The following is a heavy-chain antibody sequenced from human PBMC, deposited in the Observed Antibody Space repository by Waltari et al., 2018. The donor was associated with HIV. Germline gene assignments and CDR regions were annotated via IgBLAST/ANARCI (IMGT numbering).Heavy chain of an antibody. Sequence: QMQMQESGPGLVKSSETLSLTCTVSGYSLSSGYYLAWIRQPPGTGREWLGTFYHSGSIYHNPSLKSRLTISVDTSNNQFSLKLTSVTAADAAVYFCASLDTAVGYDAFDIWGQGTMVTVSS. CDR3: ASLDTAVGYDAFDI. CDR1: GYSLSSGYY. D-gene: IGHD5-18*01. V-gene: IGHV4-38-2*02. J-gene: IGHJ3*02. CDR2: FYHSGSI.